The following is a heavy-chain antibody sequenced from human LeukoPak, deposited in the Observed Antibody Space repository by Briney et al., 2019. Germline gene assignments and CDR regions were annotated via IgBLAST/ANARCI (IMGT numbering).Heavy chain of an antibody. CDR1: GFTFSSYA. V-gene: IGHV3-23*01. CDR3: AKEYSSSSLGIEAEYFQH. Sequence: GGSLRLSCAASGFTFSSYAMSWVRQAPGKGLEWVSAISGSGGSTYYADSVKGRFTISRDNSKNTLYLQMNSLRAEDTAVYYCAKEYSSSSLGIEAEYFQHWGQGTLVTVSS. CDR2: ISGSGGST. D-gene: IGHD6-13*01. J-gene: IGHJ1*01.